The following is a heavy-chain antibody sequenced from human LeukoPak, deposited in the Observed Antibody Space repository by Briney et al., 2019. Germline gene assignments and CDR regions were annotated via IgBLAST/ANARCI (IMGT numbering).Heavy chain of an antibody. V-gene: IGHV3-74*03. D-gene: IGHD1-1*01. Sequence: GGSLRLSCTASGFTFSGHWIHWVRQPPGMGLVWVSRINERGTDSMYAESVKGRFTISRDNAKNTVYLQMNSLRAEDTAVYYCVRDETLWTLDYWGQGTLVTVSS. CDR1: GFTFSGHW. CDR3: VRDETLWTLDY. J-gene: IGHJ4*02. CDR2: INERGTDS.